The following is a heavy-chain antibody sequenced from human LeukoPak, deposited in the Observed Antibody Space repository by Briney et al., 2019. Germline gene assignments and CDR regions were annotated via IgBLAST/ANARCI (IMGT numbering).Heavy chain of an antibody. Sequence: SGPTLVNPTQTLTLTCTFYGFALSTSGVGVGWIRHPPKKALEWLALIYWNDDKRYSPSLKSRLTITKDTSKNQVVLTMTNMDPVDTATYYCAHATYYYDSSGHGAFDIWGQGTMVTVSS. J-gene: IGHJ3*02. CDR2: IYWNDDK. CDR3: AHATYYYDSSGHGAFDI. V-gene: IGHV2-5*01. D-gene: IGHD3-22*01. CDR1: GFALSTSGVG.